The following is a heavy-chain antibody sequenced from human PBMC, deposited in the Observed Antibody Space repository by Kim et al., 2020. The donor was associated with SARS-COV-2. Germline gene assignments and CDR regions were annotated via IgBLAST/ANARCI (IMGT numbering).Heavy chain of an antibody. V-gene: IGHV1-24*01. CDR2: FDPEDGET. D-gene: IGHD2-15*01. CDR3: ATPPAVGAIFHCGMDV. CDR1: GCTLTELS. Sequence: ASVKVSCKVSGCTLTELSMHWVRQAPGKGLEWMGGFDPEDGETIYAQKFQGRVTMTEDTSTDTAYMELSSLRSEDTAVYYCATPPAVGAIFHCGMDVWGQGTTVTVSS. J-gene: IGHJ6*02.